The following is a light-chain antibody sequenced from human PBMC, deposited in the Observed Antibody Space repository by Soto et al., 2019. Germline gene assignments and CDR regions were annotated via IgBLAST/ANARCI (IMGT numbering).Light chain of an antibody. CDR3: TSGLGIPANS. CDR1: QSVINY. Sequence: PGERATLSCRASQSVINYLAWYQQKPRQAPRPLIYDTSTRATGIPARFSGSGSGTDFTLIISSLYPEGFPLTNWTSGLGIPANSLGG. J-gene: IGKJ4*01. V-gene: IGKV3-11*01. CDR2: DTS.